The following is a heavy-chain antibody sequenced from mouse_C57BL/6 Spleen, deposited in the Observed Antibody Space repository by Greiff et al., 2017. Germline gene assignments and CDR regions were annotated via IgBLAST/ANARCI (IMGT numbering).Heavy chain of an antibody. CDR2: IHPSDSDT. CDR3: AIEKITTVPLAY. CDR1: GYTFTSYW. D-gene: IGHD1-1*01. Sequence: VKLQQPGAELVKPGASVKVSCKASGYTFTSYWMHWVKQRPGQGLEWIGRIHPSDSDTNYNQKFKGKATLTVDKSSSTAYMQLSSLTSEDSAVYYCAIEKITTVPLAYWGQGTLVTVSA. J-gene: IGHJ3*01. V-gene: IGHV1-74*01.